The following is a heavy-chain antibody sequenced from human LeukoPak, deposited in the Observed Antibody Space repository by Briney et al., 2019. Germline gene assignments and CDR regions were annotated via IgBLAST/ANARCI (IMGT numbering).Heavy chain of an antibody. J-gene: IGHJ4*02. CDR1: GYTFTGYY. D-gene: IGHD2-15*01. V-gene: IGHV1-2*02. CDR2: MDPNSGCT. Sequence: ASVRVACKASGYTFTGYYMHWVRQAAEQALEWMGWMDPNSGCTNCAQKFHGRVSMTREASISTACMELSRLRSDDTAVYYRARLSGASFDYWGQGTLVTVSS. CDR3: ARLSGASFDY.